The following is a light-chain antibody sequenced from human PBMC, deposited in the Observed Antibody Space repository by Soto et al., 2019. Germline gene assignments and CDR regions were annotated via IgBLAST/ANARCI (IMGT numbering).Light chain of an antibody. CDR1: QSVYSN. V-gene: IGKV3-15*01. CDR2: GAS. J-gene: IGKJ4*01. Sequence: EIVMTQSPATLSVSPGERATLSCRASQSVYSNFAWYQHKPGQAPRLLIYGASTRATGIPARFSGSGSGTEFSLTISSLQSEDFAVYYCQQYSDWPLTFGGGTKVEIK. CDR3: QQYSDWPLT.